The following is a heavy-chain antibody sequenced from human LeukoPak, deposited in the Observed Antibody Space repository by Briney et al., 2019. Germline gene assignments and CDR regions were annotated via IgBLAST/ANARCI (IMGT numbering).Heavy chain of an antibody. CDR1: GYTFTGYY. CDR2: INPNSGGT. D-gene: IGHD3-10*01. J-gene: IGHJ3*02. CDR3: ARGRTAKVLLWFGELFPKRDAFDI. V-gene: IGHV1-2*02. Sequence: GASVKVSCKASGYTFTGYYMHWVRQAPGQGLEWMGWINPNSGGTNYAQKFQGRVTMTRDTSISTAYMELSSLRSEDTAVYYCARGRTAKVLLWFGELFPKRDAFDIWGQGTMVTVSS.